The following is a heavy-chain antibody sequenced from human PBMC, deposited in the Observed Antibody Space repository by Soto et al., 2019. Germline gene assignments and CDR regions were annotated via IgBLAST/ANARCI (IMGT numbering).Heavy chain of an antibody. V-gene: IGHV4-59*08. J-gene: IGHJ4*02. CDR3: ARRSSGWFHEDY. CDR2: LSYTGRT. CDR1: GGPMGKYY. Sequence: SETLSLTCTVSGGPMGKYYWSWIRQPPGKGLEWIGYLSYTGRTNYNPSLKSRVTISVDSSKNQFSLKLTSVTAADTAVYYCARRSSGWFHEDYWGPGTLVTVSS. D-gene: IGHD6-19*01.